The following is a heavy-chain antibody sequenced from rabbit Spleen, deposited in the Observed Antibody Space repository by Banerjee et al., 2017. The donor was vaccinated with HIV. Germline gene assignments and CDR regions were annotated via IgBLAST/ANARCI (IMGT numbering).Heavy chain of an antibody. Sequence: QSLEESGGGLVKPGGTLTLTCTASGFSFSSRYYMCWVRQAPGKGLEWIACIGTHNDRTYYASWAKGRFTITRSTSLNTVTLQLTSLTAADTATYFCARDLAGVIGWNFNLWGPGTLVTVS. CDR1: GFSFSSRYY. J-gene: IGHJ4*01. V-gene: IGHV1S43*01. CDR3: ARDLAGVIGWNFNL. D-gene: IGHD4-1*01. CDR2: IGTHNDRT.